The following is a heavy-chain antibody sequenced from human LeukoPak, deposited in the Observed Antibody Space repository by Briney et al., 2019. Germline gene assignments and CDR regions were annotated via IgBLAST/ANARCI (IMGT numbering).Heavy chain of an antibody. CDR2: ISAYNGNT. Sequence: ASVKVSCKASGYTFTSYDINWVRQATGQGLEWMGWISAYNGNTNYAQKLQGRVTMTTDTSTSTAYMELRSLRSDDTAVYYCARDEDDYVWGSPFDYWGQGTLVTVSS. J-gene: IGHJ4*02. V-gene: IGHV1-18*01. CDR1: GYTFTSYD. CDR3: ARDEDDYVWGSPFDY. D-gene: IGHD3-16*01.